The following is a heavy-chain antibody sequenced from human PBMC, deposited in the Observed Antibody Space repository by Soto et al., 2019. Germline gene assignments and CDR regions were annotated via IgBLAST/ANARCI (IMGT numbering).Heavy chain of an antibody. V-gene: IGHV1-8*01. CDR2: MYPNSGNT. J-gene: IGHJ6*03. CDR3: ARRRGCSSTSCPPPYYYYYMDV. CDR1: GYTFTSYD. Sequence: GASVKVSCKASGYTFTSYDINWVRQATGQGLEWMGWMYPNSGNTGYAQKFQGRVTMTRNTSISTAYMELSSLRSEDTAVYYCARRRGCSSTSCPPPYYYYYMDVWGKGTTVTVSS. D-gene: IGHD2-2*01.